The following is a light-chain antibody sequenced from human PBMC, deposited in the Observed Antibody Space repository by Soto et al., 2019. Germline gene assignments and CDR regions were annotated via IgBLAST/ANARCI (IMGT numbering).Light chain of an antibody. CDR3: GTWDTSLPACV. Sequence: VLTQPPSVSAAPGQRVTISCSGSASNIGNNSVSWYQQLPGAAPKLLIYDDNNRPSGIPDRFSGSKSGTSATLGITGLQTGDEADYYCGTWDTSLPACVFGPGTKVTVL. CDR1: ASNIGNNS. CDR2: DDN. J-gene: IGLJ1*01. V-gene: IGLV1-51*01.